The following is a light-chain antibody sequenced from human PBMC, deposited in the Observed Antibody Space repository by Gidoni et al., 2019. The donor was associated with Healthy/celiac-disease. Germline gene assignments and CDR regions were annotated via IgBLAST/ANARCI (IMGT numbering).Light chain of an antibody. J-gene: IGKJ1*01. CDR3: QQYNSYRT. CDR2: KAS. CDR1: QSISSW. V-gene: IGKV1-5*03. Sequence: DIQMTQSPSTRSASVGDRVNITCRASQSISSWLAWYQQKPGKAPKLLIYKASSLESGVPSRFSGSGSGTEFTLTISSLQPDDFATYYCQQYNSYRTFGQGTKVEIK.